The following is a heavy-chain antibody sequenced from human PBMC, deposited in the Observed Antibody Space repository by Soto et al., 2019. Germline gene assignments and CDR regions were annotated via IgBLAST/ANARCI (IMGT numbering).Heavy chain of an antibody. Sequence: QVQLVQSGAEVKKPGFSVKVSCKASGGTFSSYTISWVRQAPGQGLEWMGRIIPILGIANYAQKFQGRVTITADKSTSTAYMELSSLRSEDTGVYYCARFRGSYGMDVWGQGTTVTVSS. CDR2: IIPILGIA. V-gene: IGHV1-69*02. D-gene: IGHD3-10*01. J-gene: IGHJ6*02. CDR3: ARFRGSYGMDV. CDR1: GGTFSSYT.